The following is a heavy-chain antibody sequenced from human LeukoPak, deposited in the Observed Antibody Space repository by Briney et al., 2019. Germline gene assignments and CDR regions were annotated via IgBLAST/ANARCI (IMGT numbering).Heavy chain of an antibody. D-gene: IGHD4-17*01. J-gene: IGHJ3*02. V-gene: IGHV3-7*01. CDR1: GLPFSNHW. CDR3: AREGYGDYHI. Sequence: GGSLRLSCAVSGLPFSNHWMTWVRQAPGKGLERVANINQDGSQKYYVDSVKGRFSISRDNAKSSLYLQMNSLRVEDTAMYFCAREGYGDYHIWGQGTIVTVSS. CDR2: INQDGSQK.